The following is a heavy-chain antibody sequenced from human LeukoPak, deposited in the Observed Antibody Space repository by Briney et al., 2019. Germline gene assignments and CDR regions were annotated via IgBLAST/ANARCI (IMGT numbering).Heavy chain of an antibody. D-gene: IGHD2-15*01. J-gene: IGHJ4*02. CDR2: ISGSGRGGRT. Sequence: PPGGSLRLSCAASGFSFSSYAMSWVRQAPGKGLEWVSNISGSGRGGRTYYADSVKGRFTISRDNSKNTLYLQMSSLRAEDTAVYYCAKSGLNRFDYWGQGTLVTVSS. CDR1: GFSFSSYA. CDR3: AKSGLNRFDY. V-gene: IGHV3-23*01.